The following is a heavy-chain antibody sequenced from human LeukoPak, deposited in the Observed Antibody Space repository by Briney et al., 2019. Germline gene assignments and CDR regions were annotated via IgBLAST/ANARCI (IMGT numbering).Heavy chain of an antibody. CDR3: ARDQLYCTGGYCYFDY. CDR2: IKSDGSST. V-gene: IGHV3-74*01. D-gene: IGHD2-8*02. CDR1: GFTFSSYW. J-gene: IGHJ4*02. Sequence: GGSLRLSCAASGFTFSSYWMHWVRQAPGKGLVWVSRIKSDGSSTSYADSVKGRFTISRDNVKNTLHLQMNSLRAEDTAVYFCARDQLYCTGGYCYFDYWGQGTLVT.